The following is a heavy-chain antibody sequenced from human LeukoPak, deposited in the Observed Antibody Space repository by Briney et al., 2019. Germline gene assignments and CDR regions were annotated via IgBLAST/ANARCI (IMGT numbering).Heavy chain of an antibody. Sequence: GGSLRLSCEASGFIFSSYWMSWVRQAPGKGLEWVANIKQDGSEKYYVDSVKGRFTISRDNAKNSLYLQMNSLRAEDTAVYYCANYPQGLPFDYWGQGTLVTVSS. D-gene: IGHD3-10*01. J-gene: IGHJ4*02. CDR2: IKQDGSEK. CDR1: GFIFSSYW. V-gene: IGHV3-7*01. CDR3: ANYPQGLPFDY.